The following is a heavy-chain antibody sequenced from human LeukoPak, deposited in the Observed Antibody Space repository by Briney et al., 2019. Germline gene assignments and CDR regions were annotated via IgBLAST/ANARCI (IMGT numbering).Heavy chain of an antibody. D-gene: IGHD1-26*01. CDR3: ASTGSYYPALAFDI. CDR2: MNPNRGNT. V-gene: IGHV1-8*01. J-gene: IGHJ3*02. Sequence: ASVKVSCKASGYTFTSYDINWVRQATGQGLEWMGWMNPNRGNTGYAQKFQGRVTMTRNTSISTAYMELSSLRSEDTAVYYCASTGSYYPALAFDIWGQGTMVTVSS. CDR1: GYTFTSYD.